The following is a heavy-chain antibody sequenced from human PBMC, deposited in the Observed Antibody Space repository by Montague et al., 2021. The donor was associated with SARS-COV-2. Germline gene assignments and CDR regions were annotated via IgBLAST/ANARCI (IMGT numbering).Heavy chain of an antibody. J-gene: IGHJ5*02. CDR3: ARDIWEPEVRSRGWFDP. V-gene: IGHV4-4*02. D-gene: IGHD1-26*01. CDR1: GGSISDNNW. CDR2: IPLGGHT. Sequence: SETLSLTCGVSGGSISDNNWWSWVRQSPETGLEWIGEIPLGGHTDYNPSLKSRVTISLDKSKNQFSLTLTSVTAADTAGYYWARDIWEPEVRSRGWFDPWGQGILVTVSS.